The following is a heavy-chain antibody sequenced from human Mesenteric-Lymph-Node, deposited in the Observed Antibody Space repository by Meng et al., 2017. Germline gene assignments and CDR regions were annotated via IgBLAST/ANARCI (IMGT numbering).Heavy chain of an antibody. V-gene: IGHV4-31*03. CDR2: IYYSGST. CDR1: GGSISSSGYY. D-gene: IGHD5-24*01. J-gene: IGHJ4*02. Sequence: VHVQDLVPCLVKPSQTLSLTCTVSGGSISSSGYYWSWIRQHPGKGLEWIGYIYYSGSTYYNPSLKSRVTISVDTSKNQFSLKLSSVTAADTAVYYCARGPSRWLQFSFDYWGQGTLVTVSS. CDR3: ARGPSRWLQFSFDY.